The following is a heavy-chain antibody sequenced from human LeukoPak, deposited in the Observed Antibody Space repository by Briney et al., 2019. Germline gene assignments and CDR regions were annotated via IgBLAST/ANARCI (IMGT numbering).Heavy chain of an antibody. CDR3: ATSSWSRGWYYYGMDV. J-gene: IGHJ6*02. V-gene: IGHV3-9*01. D-gene: IGHD6-13*01. CDR2: ISWNSGSI. Sequence: GGSLRLSCAASGFTFDDYAMHWVRQAPGKGLEWVSGISWNSGSIGYADSVKGRFTISRDNARNSLYLQMNSLRAEDTALYYCATSSWSRGWYYYGMDVWGQGTTVTVSS. CDR1: GFTFDDYA.